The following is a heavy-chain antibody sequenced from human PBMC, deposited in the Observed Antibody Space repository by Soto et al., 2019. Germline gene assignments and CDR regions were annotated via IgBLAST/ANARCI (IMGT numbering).Heavy chain of an antibody. D-gene: IGHD3-9*01. Sequence: AKLTFKAPRNAFTSNNMHGGRQATVQRRECMGWINAGNGNTKYSQKFQGRVTITRDTSASTAYMELSSLRSADTAVYYCARDASPLDYDVFTGSVDSGQGSMDTVSS. J-gene: IGHJ4*02. CDR2: INAGNGNT. CDR3: ARDASPLDYDVFTGSVD. CDR1: RNAFTSNN. V-gene: IGHV1-3*01.